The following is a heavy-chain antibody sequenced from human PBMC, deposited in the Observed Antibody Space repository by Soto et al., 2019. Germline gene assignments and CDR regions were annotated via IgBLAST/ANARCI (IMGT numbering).Heavy chain of an antibody. Sequence: SETLSLTCAVYGGSFSGYYWSWIRQPPGKGLEWIGEINHSVSTNYNPSLKSRVTISVDTSKNQFSLKLSSVTAADTAVYYCARAVGYCSSTSCYNFDYWGQGTLVTVST. CDR2: INHSVST. CDR1: GGSFSGYY. V-gene: IGHV4-34*01. CDR3: ARAVGYCSSTSCYNFDY. J-gene: IGHJ4*02. D-gene: IGHD2-2*02.